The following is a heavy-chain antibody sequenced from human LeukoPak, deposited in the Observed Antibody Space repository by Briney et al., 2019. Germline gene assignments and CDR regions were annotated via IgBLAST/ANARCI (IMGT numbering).Heavy chain of an antibody. CDR3: ARDRGSSWVYYYYMDV. V-gene: IGHV3-23*01. Sequence: GGSLRLSCAASGFTFSCYAMSWVRQAPGKGLEWVSAISGSGGSTYYADSVKGRFTISRDNSKNTLYLLMNSLRVEDTAVYYCARDRGSSWVYYYYMDVWGKGTPVTVSS. D-gene: IGHD6-13*01. CDR2: ISGSGGST. J-gene: IGHJ6*03. CDR1: GFTFSCYA.